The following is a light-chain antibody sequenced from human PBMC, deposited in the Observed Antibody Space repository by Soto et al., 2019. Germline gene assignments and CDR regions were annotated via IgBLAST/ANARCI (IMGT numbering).Light chain of an antibody. CDR3: QQYNSYSWT. Sequence: DIQMTQSPSTLSASVGDRVTITCRASQSISSWLARYQQKPGKAPKVLIYKASSLESGVPSRFSGSGSGTEFTLTISSLQPDDFATYYCQQYNSYSWTFGQGTKVEIK. CDR1: QSISSW. V-gene: IGKV1-5*03. J-gene: IGKJ1*01. CDR2: KAS.